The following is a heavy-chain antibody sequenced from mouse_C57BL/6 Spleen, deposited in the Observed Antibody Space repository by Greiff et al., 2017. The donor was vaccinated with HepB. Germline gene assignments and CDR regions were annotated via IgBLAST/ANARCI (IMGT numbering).Heavy chain of an antibody. J-gene: IGHJ2*01. CDR2: INPNNGGT. CDR3: ARSGYGSLLDY. Sequence: EVKLQQSGPELVKPGASVKISCKASGYTLTDYYMNWVKQSHGKSLEWIGDINPNNGGTSYNQKFKGKATLTVDKSSSTAYMELRSLTSEDSAVYYCARSGYGSLLDYWGQGTTLTVSS. D-gene: IGHD1-1*01. CDR1: GYTLTDYY. V-gene: IGHV1-26*01.